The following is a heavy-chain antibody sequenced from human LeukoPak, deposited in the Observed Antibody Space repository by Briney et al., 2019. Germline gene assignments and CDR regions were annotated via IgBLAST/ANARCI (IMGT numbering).Heavy chain of an antibody. Sequence: GGSLRLSCAASGFTFSSYAMHWVRQAPGKGLGWVAVISYDGSNKYYADSVKGRFTISRDNSKNTLYLQMNSMRAEDTAVYYCARADRSSWAFDYWGQGTLVTVSS. J-gene: IGHJ4*02. CDR2: ISYDGSNK. D-gene: IGHD6-13*01. CDR3: ARADRSSWAFDY. CDR1: GFTFSSYA. V-gene: IGHV3-30*04.